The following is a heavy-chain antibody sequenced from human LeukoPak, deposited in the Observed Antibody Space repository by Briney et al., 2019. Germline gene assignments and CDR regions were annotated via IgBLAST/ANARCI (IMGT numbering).Heavy chain of an antibody. CDR1: GFTFSTYA. D-gene: IGHD3-10*01. J-gene: IGHJ4*01. CDR3: ARFGSGRFQPYFDY. V-gene: IGHV3-23*01. CDR2: ISSSGDVT. Sequence: PGGSLRLSCAASGFTFSTYAMTWVRQAPGRGLEWVSGISSSGDVTYVADSVKGRFTISRDNSRNTVYLQMNGLSADDTAVYYCARFGSGRFQPYFDYWGHGTLVTVSS.